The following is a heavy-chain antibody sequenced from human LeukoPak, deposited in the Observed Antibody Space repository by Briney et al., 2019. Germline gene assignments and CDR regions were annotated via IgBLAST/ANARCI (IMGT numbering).Heavy chain of an antibody. J-gene: IGHJ4*02. D-gene: IGHD3-9*01. CDR3: ARVIDDILTGGYYFDY. CDR1: GGTFSSYA. V-gene: IGHV1-69*06. Sequence: ASVKVSCKASGGTFSSYAISWVRQAPGQGLEWMGGIVPIFGTANYAQKFQGRVTITADKSTGTAYMELSSLRSEDTAVYYCARVIDDILTGGYYFDYWGQGTLVTVSS. CDR2: IVPIFGTA.